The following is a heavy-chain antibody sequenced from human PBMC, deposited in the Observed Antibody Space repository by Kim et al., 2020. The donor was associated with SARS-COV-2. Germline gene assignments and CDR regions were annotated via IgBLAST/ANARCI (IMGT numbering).Heavy chain of an antibody. CDR3: ARDRRYSYGEQWLLRPFDY. CDR2: INHSGST. D-gene: IGHD5-18*01. CDR1: GGSFSGYY. Sequence: SETLSLTCAVYGGSFSGYYWSWIRQPPGKGLEWIGEINHSGSTNYNPSLKSRVTISVDTSKNQFSLKLSSVTAADTAVYYCARDRRYSYGEQWLLRPFDYWGQGTLVTVSS. V-gene: IGHV4-34*01. J-gene: IGHJ4*02.